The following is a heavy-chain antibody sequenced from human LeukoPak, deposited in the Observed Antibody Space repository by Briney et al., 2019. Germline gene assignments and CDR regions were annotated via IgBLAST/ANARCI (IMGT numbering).Heavy chain of an antibody. J-gene: IGHJ3*02. CDR1: GCTFSNYW. CDR2: INTDGTRT. CDR3: AREEEGDAFDI. Sequence: GGSLRLSCAASGCTFSNYWMHWVRQAPGRGLMWVSRINTDGTRTSYADSVKGRFTISRDNAKNTLYLQMNSLRAEDTAVYYCAREEEGDAFDIWGQGTMVTVSS. V-gene: IGHV3-74*01.